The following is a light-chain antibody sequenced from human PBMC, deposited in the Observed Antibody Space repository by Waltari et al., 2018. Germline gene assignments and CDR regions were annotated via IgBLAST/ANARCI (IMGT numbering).Light chain of an antibody. CDR2: EVT. V-gene: IGLV2-23*02. J-gene: IGLJ2*01. CDR1: SSDVGDYNL. Sequence: QSALTQPASVSGSPGQSITIPCTGTSSDVGDYNLVSWYQHHPGKDPKLMIYEVTKRPSAISNRFSGSKSGNTASQTISGLQAEDEGDYYCCSYAGSRIVVFGGGTKMTVL. CDR3: CSYAGSRIVV.